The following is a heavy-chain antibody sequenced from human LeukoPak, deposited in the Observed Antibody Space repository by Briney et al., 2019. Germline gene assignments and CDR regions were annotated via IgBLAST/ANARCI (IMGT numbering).Heavy chain of an antibody. D-gene: IGHD1-1*01. J-gene: IGHJ4*02. CDR2: MSPNSGDT. CDR3: ASNPPNTGDFYY. Sequence: ASVKVSCKTSGYTFTNLDINWLRQAPGQGREGMGWMSPNSGDTGYAQKFQGRVSMTRDIFKSTAYMELSSLRSEDTAIYYCASNPPNTGDFYYWGLGTLVTVSS. CDR1: GYTFTNLD. V-gene: IGHV1-8*01.